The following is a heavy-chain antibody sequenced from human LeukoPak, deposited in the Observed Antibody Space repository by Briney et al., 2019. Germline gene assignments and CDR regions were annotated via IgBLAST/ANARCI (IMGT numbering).Heavy chain of an antibody. Sequence: PGGSLRLSCAASGFTFNSYWMTWVRQAPGKGLEWVANIKQDGSEKYYVDSVKGRFTIPRDNAKNSLYLQMNSLRAEDTAVYYCARMGSSSSSYWGQGTPVTVSS. V-gene: IGHV3-7*01. CDR3: ARMGSSSSSY. D-gene: IGHD6-6*01. J-gene: IGHJ4*02. CDR2: IKQDGSEK. CDR1: GFTFNSYW.